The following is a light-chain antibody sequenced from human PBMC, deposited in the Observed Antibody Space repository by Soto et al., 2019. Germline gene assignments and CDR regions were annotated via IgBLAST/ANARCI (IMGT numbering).Light chain of an antibody. CDR1: QSVKTF. CDR3: QQRSHWPPIT. CDR2: DAS. V-gene: IGKV3-11*01. Sequence: EIVLTQSPATLSLSPGERATLSCRASQSVKTFLLWYQHRPGQAPRVLIYDASHRATGIPARFRGCGSGTDFTLTISSLEPEDAGIYYCQQRSHWPPITFGQGTRLEV. J-gene: IGKJ5*01.